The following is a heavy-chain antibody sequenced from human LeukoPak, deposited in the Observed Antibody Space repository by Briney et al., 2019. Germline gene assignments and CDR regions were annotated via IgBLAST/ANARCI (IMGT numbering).Heavy chain of an antibody. CDR3: AKEGADYDSSGYYYYFDY. CDR2: ISGSGGST. V-gene: IGHV3-23*01. Sequence: PGGSLRLSCAASGFTFSSYAMSWVRQAPGKGLEWVSAISGSGGSTYYADSVKGRFTISRDNSKNTLYLQMNSLRAEDTAVYYCAKEGADYDSSGYYYYFDYCGQGTLVTVSS. D-gene: IGHD3-22*01. J-gene: IGHJ4*02. CDR1: GFTFSSYA.